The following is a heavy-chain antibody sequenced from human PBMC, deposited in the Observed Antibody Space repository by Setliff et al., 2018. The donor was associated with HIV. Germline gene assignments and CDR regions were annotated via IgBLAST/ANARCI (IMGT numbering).Heavy chain of an antibody. J-gene: IGHJ4*02. V-gene: IGHV3-53*01. Sequence: GGSLRLSCAASGFTVSDNHMTWVRQAPGTGLEWVSFIYSDGRTYYADSVKGRFTISRDDSKNTLYLQMYSLRVDDTAVYYCAREPPAEPWDYWGQGILVTVSS. CDR1: GFTVSDNH. CDR3: AREPPAEPWDY. CDR2: IYSDGRT.